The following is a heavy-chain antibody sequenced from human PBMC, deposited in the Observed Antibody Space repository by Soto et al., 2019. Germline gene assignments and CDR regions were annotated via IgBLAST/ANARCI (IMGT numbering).Heavy chain of an antibody. D-gene: IGHD3-3*01. Sequence: QVQLVQSGAEVKKPGSSVKVSCKASGGTFSSYTISWVRQAPGQGLEWMGRIIPILGIANYAQKFQGRVTITADKSTSTAYMELSSLRSEDTAVYYCARGVGTISYYLDYWGQGTLVTVSS. CDR3: ARGVGTISYYLDY. CDR2: IIPILGIA. V-gene: IGHV1-69*02. CDR1: GGTFSSYT. J-gene: IGHJ4*02.